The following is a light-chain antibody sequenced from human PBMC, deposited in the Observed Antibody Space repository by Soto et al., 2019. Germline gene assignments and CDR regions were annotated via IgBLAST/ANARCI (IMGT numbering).Light chain of an antibody. CDR3: QQYNNWPPEK. V-gene: IGKV3-15*01. CDR2: GAS. J-gene: IGKJ1*01. CDR1: QSVGTN. Sequence: EILMTQSPATLSVSPGDRATLSFRASQSVGTNLAWYQHKPGQAPRLLIFGASTRATGIPARFSGSGSGTEFPLTISSLQSEDFAVYYCQQYNNWPPEKFRQGTQVDIK.